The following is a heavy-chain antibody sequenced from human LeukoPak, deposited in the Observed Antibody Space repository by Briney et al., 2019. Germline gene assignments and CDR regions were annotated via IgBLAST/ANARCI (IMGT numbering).Heavy chain of an antibody. Sequence: GRSLRLSCAASGFTFDDYAMHWVRQAPGKGLEWVSGISWNSGSIGYADSVKGRFTISRDNAKNSLYLQMNSLRAEDTALYYCAKTGGYLGRGYYYGMDVWGQGTTVTVSS. J-gene: IGHJ6*02. CDR3: AKTGGYLGRGYYYGMDV. V-gene: IGHV3-9*01. CDR2: ISWNSGSI. D-gene: IGHD1-14*01. CDR1: GFTFDDYA.